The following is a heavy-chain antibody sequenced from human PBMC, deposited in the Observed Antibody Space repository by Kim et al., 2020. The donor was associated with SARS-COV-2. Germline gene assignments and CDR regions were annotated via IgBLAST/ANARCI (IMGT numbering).Heavy chain of an antibody. D-gene: IGHD2-21*02. J-gene: IGHJ4*02. CDR3: ARDTPGGNSYFDY. Sequence: YADFVKGRFTISRDNSKNTLYLQMNSLRAEDTAVYNCARDTPGGNSYFDYWGQGTLVTVSS. V-gene: IGHV3-33*01.